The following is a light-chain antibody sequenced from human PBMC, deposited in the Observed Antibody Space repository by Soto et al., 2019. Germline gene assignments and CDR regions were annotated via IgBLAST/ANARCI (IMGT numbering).Light chain of an antibody. CDR2: DVS. CDR3: SPYTNSSTLV. Sequence: LPAPISPSPGQPITIPCPGTSSVVGGYNYVSWYQQHPGKAPKLMIYDVSNRPSGVSNRFSGSKSGNTPSLTIPGPQAEDEADYYCSPYTNSSTLVFGNGIKVTFL. CDR1: SSVVGGYNY. V-gene: IGLV2-14*01. J-gene: IGLJ1*01.